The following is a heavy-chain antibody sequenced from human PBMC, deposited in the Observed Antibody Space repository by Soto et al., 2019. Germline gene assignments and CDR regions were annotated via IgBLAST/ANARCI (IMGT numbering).Heavy chain of an antibody. J-gene: IGHJ4*02. CDR3: ARALFYSDSDGYYFEFDY. Sequence: SGPTLVNPTETLTLTCSVSGFSLTDTRMGVSWIRQAPGKALEWLAHIISNDDKSYSTSLKSRLTISKDTSKSQVVLRMTNMAPVDTGRYYCARALFYSDSDGYYFEFDYWGPGTLVTVTS. D-gene: IGHD3-22*01. V-gene: IGHV2-26*01. CDR2: IISNDDK. CDR1: GFSLTDTRMG.